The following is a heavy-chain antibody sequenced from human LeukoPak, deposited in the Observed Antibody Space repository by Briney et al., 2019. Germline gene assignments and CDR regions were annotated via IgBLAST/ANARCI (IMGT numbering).Heavy chain of an antibody. Sequence: GGSLRLSCAASGFTFSSYSMNWVRQAPGKGLEWVSSISSSSSYIYYADSVKGRFTISRDNAKNSLYLQMNSLRAEDTAVYYCASLREYSYGPDIWGQGTMVTVSS. CDR2: ISSSSSYI. D-gene: IGHD5-18*01. CDR1: GFTFSSYS. J-gene: IGHJ3*02. V-gene: IGHV3-21*01. CDR3: ASLREYSYGPDI.